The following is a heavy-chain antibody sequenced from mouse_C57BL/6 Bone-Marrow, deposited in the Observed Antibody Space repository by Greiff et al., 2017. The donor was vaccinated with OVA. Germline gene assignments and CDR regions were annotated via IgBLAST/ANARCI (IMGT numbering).Heavy chain of an antibody. V-gene: IGHV6-3*01. CDR1: GFTFSNYW. J-gene: IGHJ3*01. D-gene: IGHD6-1*01. CDR2: IRLKSDNYAT. Sequence: EVQLQESGGGLVQPGGSMKLSCVASGFTFSNYWMNWVRQSPEKGLEWVAQIRLKSDNYATHYAESVKGRFTISRDDSKSSVYLQMNNLRAEDTGIYYCTDISVAYWGQGTLVTVSA. CDR3: TDISVAY.